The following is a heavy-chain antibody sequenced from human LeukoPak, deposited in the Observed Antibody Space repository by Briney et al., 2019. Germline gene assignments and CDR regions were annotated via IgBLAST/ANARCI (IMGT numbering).Heavy chain of an antibody. CDR2: ISSSSSYI. CDR3: ARERGGSRSWVYYYYMDV. Sequence: GGLRLSCAASGFTFSSYSMNWVRQAPGKGLEWVSSISSSSSYIYYADSVKGRFTISRDNAKNSLYLQMNSLRAEDTAVYYCARERGGSRSWVYYYYMDVWGKGTTVTVSS. D-gene: IGHD1-26*01. CDR1: GFTFSSYS. V-gene: IGHV3-21*01. J-gene: IGHJ6*03.